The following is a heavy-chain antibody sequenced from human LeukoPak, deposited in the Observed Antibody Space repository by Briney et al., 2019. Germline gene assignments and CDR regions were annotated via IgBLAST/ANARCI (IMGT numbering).Heavy chain of an antibody. CDR2: INAGNGNT. D-gene: IGHD6-13*01. J-gene: IGHJ5*02. V-gene: IGHV1-3*01. CDR3: ARDPTGYSSSWYRVGWFDP. CDR1: GYTFTSYA. Sequence: ASVKVSCKASGYTFTSYAMHWVRQAPGQRLEWMGWINAGNGNTKYSQKFQGRVTITRDTSASTAYMELSSLRSEDTAVYYCARDPTGYSSSWYRVGWFDPWGQGTLVTVSS.